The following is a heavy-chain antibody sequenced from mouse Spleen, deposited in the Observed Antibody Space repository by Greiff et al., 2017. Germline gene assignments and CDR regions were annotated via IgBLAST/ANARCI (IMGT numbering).Heavy chain of an antibody. J-gene: IGHJ2*01. V-gene: IGHV5-16*01. D-gene: IGHD4-1*01. CDR1: GFTFSDYY. CDR2: INYDGSST. CDR3: ARLANWFDY. Sequence: EVKLMESEGGLVQPGSSMKLSCTASGFTFSDYYMAWVRQVPEKGLEWVANINYDGSSTYYLDSLKSRFIISRDNAKNILYLQMSSLKSEDTATYYCARLANWFDYWGQGTTLTVSS.